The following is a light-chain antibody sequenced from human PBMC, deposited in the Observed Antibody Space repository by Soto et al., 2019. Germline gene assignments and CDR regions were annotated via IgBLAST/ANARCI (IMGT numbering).Light chain of an antibody. V-gene: IGKV3-20*01. CDR1: QSVYIN. J-gene: IGKJ1*01. Sequence: ETVMTQSPATLSVSPGERATLSCRASQSVYINLAWYQQKPGQAPRFLMYGASSRATGIPDRFSGSGSGTDFTLTISRLQPEDFVVYYCQQYGSSLTTFGQGTKVDI. CDR2: GAS. CDR3: QQYGSSLTT.